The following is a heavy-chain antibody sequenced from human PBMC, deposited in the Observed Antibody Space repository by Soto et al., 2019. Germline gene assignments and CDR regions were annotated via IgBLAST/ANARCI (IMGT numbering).Heavy chain of an antibody. CDR2: IYPGDSDT. Sequence: GESLKISCKGSGYSFTSYWIGWVRQMPGKGLEWMGIIYPGDSDTRYSPSFQGQVTISADKSISTAYLQWSSLKASDTAMYYCARQHDYDSIRGNWFDPWGKGTLVTVSS. CDR1: GYSFTSYW. V-gene: IGHV5-51*01. CDR3: ARQHDYDSIRGNWFDP. D-gene: IGHD3-22*01. J-gene: IGHJ5*02.